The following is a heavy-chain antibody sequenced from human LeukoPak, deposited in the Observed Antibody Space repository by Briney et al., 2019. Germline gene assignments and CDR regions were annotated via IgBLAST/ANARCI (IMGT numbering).Heavy chain of an antibody. CDR3: ATRPTPPYYYYYMDV. CDR1: GGSFSGYY. J-gene: IGHJ6*03. CDR2: INHSGST. V-gene: IGHV4-34*01. Sequence: SETLSLTCAVYGGSFSGYYWSWIRQPPGKGLEWIGEINHSGSTNYNPPLKSRVTISVDTSKNQFSLKLSSVTSADTAVYYCATRPTPPYYYYYMDVWAKGTTVTVSS. D-gene: IGHD4-23*01.